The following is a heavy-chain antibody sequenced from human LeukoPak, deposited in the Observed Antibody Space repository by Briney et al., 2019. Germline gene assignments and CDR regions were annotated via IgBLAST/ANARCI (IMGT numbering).Heavy chain of an antibody. D-gene: IGHD1-7*01. Sequence: ASVKVSCKASGYTFTSYDINWVRQATGQGLEWMGWMNPNSGNTGYAQKFQGRVTITRNTSISTAYMELSSLRSEDTAVYYCARSPSSSYNWNYNWFDPWGQGTLVTVSS. CDR1: GYTFTSYD. CDR3: ARSPSSSYNWNYNWFDP. CDR2: MNPNSGNT. V-gene: IGHV1-8*03. J-gene: IGHJ5*02.